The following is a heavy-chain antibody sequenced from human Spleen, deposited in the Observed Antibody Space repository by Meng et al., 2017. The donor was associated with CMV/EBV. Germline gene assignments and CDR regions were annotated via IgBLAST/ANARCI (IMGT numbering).Heavy chain of an antibody. CDR3: ARNWNYGSGYYYGMDV. D-gene: IGHD1-7*01. CDR2: IYYSGST. CDR1: GGSSSSSSYY. Sequence: SETLSLTCTVSGGSSSSSSYYWCWIRQPPGKGLEWIGSIYYSGSTYYNPSLKSRVTISADTSKNQFSLKLSSVTAADTAVYYCARNWNYGSGYYYGMDVWGQGTTVTVSS. J-gene: IGHJ6*02. V-gene: IGHV4-39*07.